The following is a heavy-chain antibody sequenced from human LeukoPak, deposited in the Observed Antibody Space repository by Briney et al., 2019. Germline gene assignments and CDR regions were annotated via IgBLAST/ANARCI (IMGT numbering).Heavy chain of an antibody. CDR3: ARGPGTGGGFWGAYYYYYMDV. V-gene: IGHV3-20*04. Sequence: GGSLRLSCGASGFTFNTYGMSWVRQAPGKGLEWVSGINWNGGSTGYADSVKGRFTISRDNAKNSLYLQMNSLRAEDTALYYWARGPGTGGGFWGAYYYYYMDVWGKGTTVTVSS. CDR2: INWNGGST. D-gene: IGHD3-16*01. J-gene: IGHJ6*03. CDR1: GFTFNTYG.